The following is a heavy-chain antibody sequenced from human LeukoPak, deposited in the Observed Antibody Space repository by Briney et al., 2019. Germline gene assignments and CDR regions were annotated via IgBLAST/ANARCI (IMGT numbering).Heavy chain of an antibody. CDR3: ASLLGYCSGGSCGNWFDP. CDR2: ICYSGST. D-gene: IGHD2-15*01. V-gene: IGHV4-39*01. Sequence: SETLSLTCTVSGGSISSSSYYWGWIRQPPGKGLEWIGSICYSGSTYYNPSLKSRVTISVDTSKNQFSLKLSSVTAADTAVYYCASLLGYCSGGSCGNWFDPWGQGTLVTVSS. J-gene: IGHJ5*02. CDR1: GGSISSSSYY.